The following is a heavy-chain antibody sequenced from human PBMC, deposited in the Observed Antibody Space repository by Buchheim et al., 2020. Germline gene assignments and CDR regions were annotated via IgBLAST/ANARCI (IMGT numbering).Heavy chain of an antibody. D-gene: IGHD2-15*01. J-gene: IGHJ6*01. CDR3: AQISTVSYYDAGMDY. Sequence: VPVAQAGAEAKKPGYSVKVSCKASGGTFSSYAISWVRQPPGQGLEWMGGIIPIFGTANYAQKFQGRVTITAAESTRTAYMELSSLRSEDTAVYYCAQISTVSYYDAGMDYCGLGTT. CDR1: GGTFSSYA. V-gene: IGHV1-69*12. CDR2: IIPIFGTA.